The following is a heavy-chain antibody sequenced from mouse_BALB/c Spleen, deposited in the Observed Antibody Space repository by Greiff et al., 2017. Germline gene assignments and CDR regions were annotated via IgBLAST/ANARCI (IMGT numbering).Heavy chain of an antibody. CDR2: IRNKANGYTT. Sequence: EVMLVESGGGLVQPGGSLRLSCATSGFTFTDYYMSWVRQPPGKALEWLGFIRNKANGYTTEYSASVKGRFTISRDNSQSILYLQMNTLRAEDSATYYCARDLTTVVAYYYAMDYWGQGTSVTVSS. CDR1: GFTFTDYY. V-gene: IGHV7-3*02. J-gene: IGHJ4*01. D-gene: IGHD1-1*01. CDR3: ARDLTTVVAYYYAMDY.